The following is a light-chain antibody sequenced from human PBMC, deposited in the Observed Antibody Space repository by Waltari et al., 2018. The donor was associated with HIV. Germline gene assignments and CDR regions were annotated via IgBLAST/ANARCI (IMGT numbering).Light chain of an antibody. Sequence: QTVETQEPSLSVSPGGTIILTCGLSSGAVSISHSPSWYRQTPGQAPRTLIYNADSRSSGVPVRFSGSILGTKAALTITGAQADDESDYYCALYMGSGISVFGGGTTVTVL. J-gene: IGLJ3*02. CDR1: SGAVSISHS. V-gene: IGLV8-61*01. CDR3: ALYMGSGISV. CDR2: NAD.